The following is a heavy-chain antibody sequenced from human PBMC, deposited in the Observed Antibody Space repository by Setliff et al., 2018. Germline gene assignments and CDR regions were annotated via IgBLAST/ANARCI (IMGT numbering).Heavy chain of an antibody. Sequence: SETLSLTCTVSGASINTANYYWGWIRQPAGKGLEWIGRTYTHAGGSTIYNPSLKSRVTMSVDTSTNQFSLDLSSVTAADTAVYYCARLSGFLYMDVWGKGTTVTVSS. D-gene: IGHD3-3*01. CDR2: TYTHAGGST. J-gene: IGHJ6*03. CDR1: GASINTANYY. V-gene: IGHV4-61*02. CDR3: ARLSGFLYMDV.